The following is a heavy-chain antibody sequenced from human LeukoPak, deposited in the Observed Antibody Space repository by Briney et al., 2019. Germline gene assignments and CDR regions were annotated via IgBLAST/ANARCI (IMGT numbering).Heavy chain of an antibody. V-gene: IGHV1-2*04. J-gene: IGHJ4*02. D-gene: IGHD2-21*02. Sequence: ASVKVFCKASGYTFTGYYMHWVRQAPGQGLEWMGWINPNSGGTNYAQKFQGWVTMTRDTSISTAYMELSRLRSDDTAVYYCASSMVVTAITGYWGQGTLVTVSS. CDR1: GYTFTGYY. CDR2: INPNSGGT. CDR3: ASSMVVTAITGY.